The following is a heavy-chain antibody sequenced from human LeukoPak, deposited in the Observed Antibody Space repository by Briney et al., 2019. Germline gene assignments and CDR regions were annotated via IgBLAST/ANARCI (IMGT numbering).Heavy chain of an antibody. CDR1: GGSISSYY. D-gene: IGHD5-18*01. CDR2: VYYSGNS. J-gene: IGHJ4*02. Sequence: SETLSLTCTVSGGSISSYYWSWIRQPPGKGLEWIGSVYYSGNSYYNPSLKSRVTISVDTSKNHFSLKLSAVTAADTAMYYCARDTAGFDYWGQGTLVTVSS. CDR3: ARDTAGFDY. V-gene: IGHV4-39*02.